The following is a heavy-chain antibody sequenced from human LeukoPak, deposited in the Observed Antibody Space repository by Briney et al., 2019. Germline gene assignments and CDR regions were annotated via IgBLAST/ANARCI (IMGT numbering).Heavy chain of an antibody. CDR3: VTDRDRDWRKRFDY. Sequence: GGSLRLSCAASGLSFTTHWMNWLRQAPGKGLDWVANINEDGSERNYVDSVRGRFTISRDNTANSLYLQMNGLGAEDTAVYYCVTDRDRDWRKRFDYWGQGALVIVSS. V-gene: IGHV3-7*01. CDR1: GLSFTTHW. CDR2: INEDGSER. J-gene: IGHJ4*02. D-gene: IGHD5-24*01.